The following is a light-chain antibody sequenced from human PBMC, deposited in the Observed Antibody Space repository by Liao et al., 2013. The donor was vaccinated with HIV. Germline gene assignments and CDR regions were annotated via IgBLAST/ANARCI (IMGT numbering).Light chain of an antibody. Sequence: SYEVTQPPSVSVSPGQTASINCSGDKLGNKNVCWYQQKPGQSPVVVIFQDTKRPSGIPERFSASNSGNTATLTISGTQAMDEADYYCQTWVGATEVVFGGGTKLTVL. CDR3: QTWVGATEVV. J-gene: IGLJ2*01. CDR2: QDT. V-gene: IGLV3-1*01. CDR1: KLGNKN.